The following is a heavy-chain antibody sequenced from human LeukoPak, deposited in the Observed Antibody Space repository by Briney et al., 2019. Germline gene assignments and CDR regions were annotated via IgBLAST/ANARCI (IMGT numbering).Heavy chain of an antibody. D-gene: IGHD3-10*01. J-gene: IGHJ4*02. CDR3: ARDPIDYYGSGSYLGPGPWDY. V-gene: IGHV3-30-3*01. CDR2: ISYDGSNK. Sequence: GRSLTLSCAASGFTFSSYAMHWVRQAPGKGLEWVAVISYDGSNKYYADSVKGRFTISRDNSKNTLYLQMNSLRAEDTAVYYCARDPIDYYGSGSYLGPGPWDYWGQGTLVTVSS. CDR1: GFTFSSYA.